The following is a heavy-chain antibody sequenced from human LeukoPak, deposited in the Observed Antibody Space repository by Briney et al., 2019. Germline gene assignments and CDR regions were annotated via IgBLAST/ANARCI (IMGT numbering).Heavy chain of an antibody. V-gene: IGHV3-64*01. CDR1: GFTFNNYA. CDR3: AREAVRYCSSVNCYSDY. Sequence: GGSLRLSCAASGFTFNNYALHWVRQAPGKGLEYVSAISGNGGSTYYANSVKGRFTISRDNSKNTLCLQMGSLRAEDMAVYYCAREAVRYCSSVNCYSDYWGQGTLVTVSS. J-gene: IGHJ4*02. D-gene: IGHD2-2*01. CDR2: ISGNGGST.